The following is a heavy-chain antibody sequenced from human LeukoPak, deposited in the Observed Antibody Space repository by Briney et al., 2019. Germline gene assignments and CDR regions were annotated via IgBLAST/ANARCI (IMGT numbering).Heavy chain of an antibody. CDR2: IWYDGSNK. CDR3: ARGEHHYDSSAYYYFDY. CDR1: GFTFSTYW. Sequence: TGGSLRLSCSASGFTFSTYWMSWVRQAPGKGLEWVAVIWYDGSNKYSADSVKGRFTISRDNSKNTLYLQMNSLRAEDTAVYYCARGEHHYDSSAYYYFDYWGQGTLVTVSS. J-gene: IGHJ4*02. V-gene: IGHV3-33*08. D-gene: IGHD3-22*01.